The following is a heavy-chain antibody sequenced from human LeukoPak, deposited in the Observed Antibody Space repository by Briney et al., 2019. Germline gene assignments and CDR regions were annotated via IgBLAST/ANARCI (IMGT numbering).Heavy chain of an antibody. CDR2: IWYDGSNK. Sequence: GRSLRLSCAASGFTFSSYGMHWVRQAPGKGLEWVAVIWYDGSNKYYADSVKGRITISRDNSKNTLYLQMNSLRAEDTAVYYCARVGRYCSGGSCLDYWGQGTLVTVSS. CDR1: GFTFSSYG. V-gene: IGHV3-33*01. D-gene: IGHD2-15*01. CDR3: ARVGRYCSGGSCLDY. J-gene: IGHJ4*02.